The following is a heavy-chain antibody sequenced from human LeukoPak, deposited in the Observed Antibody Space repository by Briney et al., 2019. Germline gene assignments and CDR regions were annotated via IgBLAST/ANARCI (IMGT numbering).Heavy chain of an antibody. D-gene: IGHD4-11*01. CDR2: ISYSGNA. CDR3: ARNLGQTWGTVTTDLWYFDH. J-gene: IGHJ4*02. V-gene: IGHV4-39*01. Sequence: SETLSLTCTVSGASIITTNYYWGWIRQPPGKGLEWIGSISYSGNAYYNPSLRSRLSISMDASKNQFSLKVRSVTAADTAVYYCARNLGQTWGTVTTDLWYFDHWGQGTTVPVSS. CDR1: GASIITTNYY.